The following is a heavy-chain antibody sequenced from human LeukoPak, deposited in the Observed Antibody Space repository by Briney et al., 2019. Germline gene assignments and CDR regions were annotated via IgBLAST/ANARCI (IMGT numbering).Heavy chain of an antibody. Sequence: SETLSLTCTVSGGSISSYYWSWIRQPPGKGLEWIGDIYYTGSTNYNPSLKSRVTISVDTSKKQFSLRLSSVTAADTAVYYCAAYCSSTSCPTEYFQHWGQGTLVTVSS. CDR1: GGSISSYY. CDR3: AAYCSSTSCPTEYFQH. J-gene: IGHJ1*01. D-gene: IGHD2-2*01. V-gene: IGHV4-59*01. CDR2: IYYTGST.